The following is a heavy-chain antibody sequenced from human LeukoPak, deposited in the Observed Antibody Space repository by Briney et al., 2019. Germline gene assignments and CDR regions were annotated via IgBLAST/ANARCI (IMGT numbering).Heavy chain of an antibody. CDR1: GASITSYAW. D-gene: IGHD3-22*01. V-gene: IGHV4-4*02. J-gene: IGHJ5*02. CDR3: ARVISSAWRQNDL. CDR2: IHLNGIT. Sequence: SETLSLTCSVSGASITSYAWWSWVRQPPGKGLEWIGEIHLNGITNYNPSLKSRVTMSIDKSKNHFSLNLSSVTAADTAAYYCARVISSAWRQNDLWGQGTLVTVSS.